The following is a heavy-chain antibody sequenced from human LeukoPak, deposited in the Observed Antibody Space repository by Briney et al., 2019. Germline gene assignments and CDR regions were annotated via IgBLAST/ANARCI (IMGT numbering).Heavy chain of an antibody. CDR2: MNPNSGNA. J-gene: IGHJ4*02. Sequence: GASVTVSCKASGYNFNNHDINWVRQATGQGLEWLGRMNPNSGNAGYAQKLQGRVTMTWDSSTNTAYLEVTALRSDGTAVYYCAKSSGDYFFDYWGQGTLVTVSS. D-gene: IGHD3-22*01. V-gene: IGHV1-8*01. CDR3: AKSSGDYFFDY. CDR1: GYNFNNHD.